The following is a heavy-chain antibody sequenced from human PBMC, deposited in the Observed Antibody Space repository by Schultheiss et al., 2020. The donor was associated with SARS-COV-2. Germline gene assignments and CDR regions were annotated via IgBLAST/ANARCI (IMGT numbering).Heavy chain of an antibody. D-gene: IGHD6-13*01. CDR1: GYSISSGYY. V-gene: IGHV4-38-2*01. Sequence: SETLSLTCAVSGYSISSGYYWGWIRQPPGKGLEWSVSIYHSGSTYYNPSLKSRVTISVDTSKNQFSLKMSSVTAADTAVYYCARVGRYSSSWYMYYFDYWGQGTLVTVSS. J-gene: IGHJ4*02. CDR3: ARVGRYSSSWYMYYFDY. CDR2: IYHSGST.